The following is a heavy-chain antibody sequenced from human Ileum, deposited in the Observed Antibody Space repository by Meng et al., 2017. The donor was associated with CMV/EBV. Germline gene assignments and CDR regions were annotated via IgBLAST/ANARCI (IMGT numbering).Heavy chain of an antibody. CDR3: ARPSSSWYYFDY. J-gene: IGHJ4*01. V-gene: IGHV4-39*07. CDR2: IYYSGST. CDR1: GGSISSSSYY. Sequence: SETLSLTCTVSGGSISSSSYYWGWIRQPPGKGLEWIGSIYYSGSTYYNPSLKSRVTISVDTSKNQFSLKLSSVTAADTAVYYCARPSSSWYYFDYWGQGTQVTVSS. D-gene: IGHD6-13*01.